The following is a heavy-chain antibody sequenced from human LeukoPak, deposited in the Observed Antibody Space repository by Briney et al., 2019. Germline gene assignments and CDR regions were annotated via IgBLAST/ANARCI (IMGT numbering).Heavy chain of an antibody. CDR1: GGSISSYY. CDR2: IYYSGST. V-gene: IGHV4-59*01. CDR3: ARRGEQQLYGMDV. Sequence: PSETLSLTCTVSGGSISSYYWSWIRQPPGKGQEWIGYIYYSGSTNYNPSLKSRVTISVDTSKNQFSLKLSSVTAADTAVYYCARRGEQQLYGMDVWGQGTTVTVSS. J-gene: IGHJ6*02. D-gene: IGHD6-13*01.